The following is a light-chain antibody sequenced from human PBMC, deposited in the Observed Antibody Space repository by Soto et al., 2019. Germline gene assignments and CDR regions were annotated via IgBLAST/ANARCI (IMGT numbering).Light chain of an antibody. V-gene: IGLV1-47*01. Sequence: QSVLTQPPSASGTPGQRVTISCSGSSSNIGSNYVYWYQQLPGTAPKLLIYRNNQRPSGVPDRFSGSKSGTSASLAISGLQSEDEADYYCAAWDDSLVGVFGGGTKLTVL. CDR1: SSNIGSNY. CDR2: RNN. CDR3: AAWDDSLVGV. J-gene: IGLJ2*01.